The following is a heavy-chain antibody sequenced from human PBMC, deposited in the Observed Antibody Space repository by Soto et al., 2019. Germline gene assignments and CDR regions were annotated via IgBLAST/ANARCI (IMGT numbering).Heavy chain of an antibody. D-gene: IGHD1-26*01. J-gene: IGHJ4*02. CDR3: ARYTGTYYAY. CDR2: FSNSGST. V-gene: IGHV4-59*01. CDR1: GDSIRSYH. Sequence: ASGTLSLTCTVSGDSIRSYHWSWLRQPPGKGLEWIGYFSNSGSTSYNPFLKSRVTISLDASNNQLSLKLSSVTAADTAVYYCARYTGTYYAYWGPGTLVTVSS.